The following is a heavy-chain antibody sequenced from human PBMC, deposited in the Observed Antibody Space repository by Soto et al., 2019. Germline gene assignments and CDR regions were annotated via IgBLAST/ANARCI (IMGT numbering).Heavy chain of an antibody. J-gene: IGHJ4*02. V-gene: IGHV6-1*01. CDR3: ARGISPSYYDSSGYYPLDY. CDR1: GDSVSSNSAA. Sequence: TLSLTCAISGDSVSSNSAAWNWIRQSPSRGLEWLGRTYYRSKWYNDYAVSVKSRITINPDTSKNQFSLQLNSVTPEDTAVYYCARGISPSYYDSSGYYPLDYWGQGTLVTVSS. D-gene: IGHD3-22*01. CDR2: TYYRSKWYN.